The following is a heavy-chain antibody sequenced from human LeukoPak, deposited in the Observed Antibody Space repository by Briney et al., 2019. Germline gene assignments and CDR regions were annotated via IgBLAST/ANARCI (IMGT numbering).Heavy chain of an antibody. CDR2: IYYSGST. D-gene: IGHD3-10*01. J-gene: IGHJ4*02. CDR1: GEYFSTYY. Sequence: SETLSLTCAVYGEYFSTYYYSWIRQPPGKGLEWIGSIYYSGSTYYNPSLKSRVTISVDTSKNQLSLKLSSVTAADTAVYYCARGSRGILLWFGELYDYWGQGTLVTVSS. V-gene: IGHV4-34*01. CDR3: ARGSRGILLWFGELYDY.